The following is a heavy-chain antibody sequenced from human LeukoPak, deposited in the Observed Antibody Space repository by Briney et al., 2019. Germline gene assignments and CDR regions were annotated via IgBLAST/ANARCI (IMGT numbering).Heavy chain of an antibody. Sequence: SAVQVSCQVTGHTLTVLSTGSVGQAPGKGLEWMGGFDPEYGESIYAQKFQGRVTMTEDTSTDTAYMELSSLRSEDTAVYYCARDAVEMATNDYYYGMDVWGQGTTVTVSS. CDR2: FDPEYGES. CDR1: GHTLTVLS. J-gene: IGHJ6*02. CDR3: ARDAVEMATNDYYYGMDV. V-gene: IGHV1-24*01. D-gene: IGHD5-24*01.